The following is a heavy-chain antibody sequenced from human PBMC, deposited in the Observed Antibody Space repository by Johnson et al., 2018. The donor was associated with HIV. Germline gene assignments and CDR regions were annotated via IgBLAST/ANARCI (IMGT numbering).Heavy chain of an antibody. CDR2: LYSGGRT. D-gene: IGHD5-18*01. J-gene: IGHJ3*02. CDR1: GFTFDANG. V-gene: IGHV3-66*01. CDR3: ARDQEYSYGYEGTVRAFDI. Sequence: VQLVQSGGGLVRRGGSLRLSCATSGFTFDANGMMWVRQAPGQGLDWVSVLYSGGRTYYVDSVTGRFTISSDNSKNSLYLQIHSLRAEDTAVYYCARDQEYSYGYEGTVRAFDIWGQGTMVTVSS.